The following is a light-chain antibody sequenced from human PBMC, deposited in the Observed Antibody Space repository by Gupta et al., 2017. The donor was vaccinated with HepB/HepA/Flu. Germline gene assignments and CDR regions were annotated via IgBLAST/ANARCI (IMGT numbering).Light chain of an antibody. Sequence: QSVLTQSPSASGTLGQRVTISCSGSSSNIRSNSVSWYQQLPGTAPKVFIYSDDRRPSWVPDRFSGSKSGTSASLAISGLQSEDEADYYCAAWDDSLNGLVFGGGTKLTVL. V-gene: IGLV1-44*01. J-gene: IGLJ2*01. CDR3: AAWDDSLNGLV. CDR1: SSNIRSNS. CDR2: SDD.